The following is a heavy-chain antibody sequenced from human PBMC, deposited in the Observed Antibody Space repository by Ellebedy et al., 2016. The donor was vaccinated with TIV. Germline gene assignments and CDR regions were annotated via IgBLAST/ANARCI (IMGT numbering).Heavy chain of an antibody. Sequence: MPSETLSLTCTVSGYSISSGYYWGWIRQPPGKGLEWIGSIYHSGSTYYNPSLKSRVTISVDTSKNQFSLKLSSVTAADTAVYYCAARKEEDCSGGSCYHVAYFDYWGQGTLVTVSS. D-gene: IGHD2-15*01. CDR3: AARKEEDCSGGSCYHVAYFDY. CDR1: GYSISSGYY. J-gene: IGHJ4*02. CDR2: IYHSGST. V-gene: IGHV4-38-2*02.